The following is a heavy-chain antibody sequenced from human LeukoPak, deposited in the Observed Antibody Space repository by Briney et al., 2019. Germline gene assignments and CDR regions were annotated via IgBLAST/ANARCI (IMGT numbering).Heavy chain of an antibody. CDR2: FDPEDGET. D-gene: IGHD1-26*01. V-gene: IGHV1-24*01. Sequence: ASVKVSCKVSGYTLTELSMHWVRQAPGEGLEWMGGFDPEDGETIYAQKFQGRVTMTEDTSTDTAYMELSSLRAEDTAVHYCAKDIHPIVGAMSYWGQGTLVTVSS. CDR1: GYTLTELS. CDR3: AKDIHPIVGAMSY. J-gene: IGHJ4*02.